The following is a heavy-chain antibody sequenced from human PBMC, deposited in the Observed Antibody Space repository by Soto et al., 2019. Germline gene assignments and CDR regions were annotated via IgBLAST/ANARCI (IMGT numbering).Heavy chain of an antibody. CDR3: ARRASR. CDR2: IHPSGQPI. CDR1: GFTFSSSE. Sequence: EVQLVESGGGLVQPGGSLRLSCAVSGFTFSSSEMYWVRQAPGKGLEWISYIHPSGQPIFYADSVKGRFTISGDNANNSLFLQMNSLRAEDTAVYYCARRASRWGQGTMVTVSS. D-gene: IGHD1-26*01. V-gene: IGHV3-48*03. J-gene: IGHJ3*01.